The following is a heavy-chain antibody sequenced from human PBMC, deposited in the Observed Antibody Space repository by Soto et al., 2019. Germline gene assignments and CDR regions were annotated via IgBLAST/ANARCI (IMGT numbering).Heavy chain of an antibody. Sequence: GGSLRLSYAASGFTFSSYWMHWVRQAPGKGLVWVSRINSDGSSTSYADSVKGRFTISRDNSKNTLYLQMNSLRAEDTAVYYCAKAGIAAADFYYYYGMDVWGQGTTVTVSS. V-gene: IGHV3-74*01. D-gene: IGHD6-13*01. CDR2: INSDGSST. CDR1: GFTFSSYW. CDR3: AKAGIAAADFYYYYGMDV. J-gene: IGHJ6*02.